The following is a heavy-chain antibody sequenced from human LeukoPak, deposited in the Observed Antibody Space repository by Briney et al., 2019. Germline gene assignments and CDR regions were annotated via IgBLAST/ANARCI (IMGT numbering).Heavy chain of an antibody. V-gene: IGHV4-30-2*01. CDR2: IYHSGST. CDR1: GGSISSGGYS. Sequence: PSETLSLTCAVSGGSISSGGYSWSWIRQPPGKGLEGIGYIYHSGSTYYNPSLKSRVTISVDRSKNQFSLKLSSVTAADTAVYYCARGSSTYYYDSSGYFDYWGQGTLVTVSS. CDR3: ARGSSTYYYDSSGYFDY. D-gene: IGHD3-22*01. J-gene: IGHJ4*02.